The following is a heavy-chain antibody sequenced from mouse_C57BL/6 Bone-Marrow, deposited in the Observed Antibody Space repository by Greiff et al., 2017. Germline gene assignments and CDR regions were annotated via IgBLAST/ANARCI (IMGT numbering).Heavy chain of an antibody. CDR1: GYTFTDYE. CDR2: IDPETGGT. V-gene: IGHV1-15*01. CDR3: TRTMITRYYAMDY. D-gene: IGHD2-4*01. Sequence: QVQLKQSGAELVRPGASVTLSCKASGYTFTDYEMHWVKQTPVHGLEWIGAIDPETGGTAYNQKFKGKAILTADKSSSTAYMELRSLTSEDSAVYYCTRTMITRYYAMDYWGQGTSVTVSS. J-gene: IGHJ4*01.